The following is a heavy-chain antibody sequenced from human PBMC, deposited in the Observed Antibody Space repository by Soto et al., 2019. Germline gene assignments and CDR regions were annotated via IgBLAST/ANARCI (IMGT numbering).Heavy chain of an antibody. CDR3: AKEGNYSPLYGMDV. V-gene: IGHV3-30*18. CDR2: ISYDGSNK. CDR1: GFTFSSYG. D-gene: IGHD3-10*01. J-gene: IGHJ6*02. Sequence: GGSLRLSCAASGFTFSSYGMHWVRQAPGKGLEWVAVISYDGSNKYYADSVKGRFTISRDNSKNTLYLQMNSLRAEDTAVYYCAKEGNYSPLYGMDVWGQGTTVTVSS.